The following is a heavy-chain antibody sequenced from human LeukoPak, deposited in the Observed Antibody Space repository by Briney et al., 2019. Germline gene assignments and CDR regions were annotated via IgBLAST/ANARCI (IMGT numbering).Heavy chain of an antibody. CDR1: GFTFSSYA. CDR2: ISGSGGST. D-gene: IGHD5-12*01. V-gene: IGHV3-23*01. Sequence: PGGSLRLSCAASGFTFSSYAMSWVRQAPGKGLEWVSAISGSGGSTYYADSVKGRFTISRDNSKNTLYLQMNSLRAEDTAVYYCARDRASNVVDIVAGLGYWGQGTLVTVSS. J-gene: IGHJ4*02. CDR3: ARDRASNVVDIVAGLGY.